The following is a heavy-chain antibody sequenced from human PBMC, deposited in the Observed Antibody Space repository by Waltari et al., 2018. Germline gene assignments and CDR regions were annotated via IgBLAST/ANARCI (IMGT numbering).Heavy chain of an antibody. CDR3: ARTLRSFDL. J-gene: IGHJ2*01. CDR1: GFPFSNFG. Sequence: EVQLVESGGGLVQPGGSLSLSCAVSGFPFSNFGLHWVRQAPGEGLVWVSRINKEGSSTTYTDSVKGRFTISRDNAKNTLYLQMNSLRAEDTAVYYCARTLRSFDLWGRGTLVTVSS. V-gene: IGHV3-74*01. CDR2: INKEGSST. D-gene: IGHD2-15*01.